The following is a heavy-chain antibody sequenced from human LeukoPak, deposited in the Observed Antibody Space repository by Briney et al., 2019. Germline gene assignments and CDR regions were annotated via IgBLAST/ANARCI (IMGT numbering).Heavy chain of an antibody. D-gene: IGHD3-22*01. J-gene: IGHJ4*02. V-gene: IGHV1-2*06. Sequence: ASVKVSCKASGYTFTDYYMHWVRQPPGQGLEWMGRINPNSGGTNYAQKFQARVTMTRDTSISTAYMELSRLRSDDTALYYCARAAYYYDGSGYYLGDWGQGTLVTVSS. CDR3: ARAAYYYDGSGYYLGD. CDR1: GYTFTDYY. CDR2: INPNSGGT.